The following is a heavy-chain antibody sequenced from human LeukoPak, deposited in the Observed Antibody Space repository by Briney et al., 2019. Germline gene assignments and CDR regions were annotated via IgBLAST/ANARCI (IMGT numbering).Heavy chain of an antibody. V-gene: IGHV4-34*01. CDR1: GGSFSDYY. J-gene: IGHJ5*02. D-gene: IGHD2-2*02. Sequence: PSETLSLTCTVYGGSFSDYYWNWIRQPPGKGLEWIGEINHGGSTNYNPSLKSRVTILLDTSKKQFSLRLSSVTAADTAVYYCARGGYITWFDPWGQGTLVTVSS. CDR3: ARGGYITWFDP. CDR2: INHGGST.